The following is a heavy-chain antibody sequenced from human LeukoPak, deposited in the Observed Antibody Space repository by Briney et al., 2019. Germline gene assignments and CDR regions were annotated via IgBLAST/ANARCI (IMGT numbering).Heavy chain of an antibody. CDR3: ARDFPYDFWSGYYGGGWFDP. CDR1: GGSISSSSYY. Sequence: SETLSLTCTVSGGSISSSSYYWGWIRQPPGKGLEWIGSIYYSGSTYYNPSLKSRVTISVDTSKNQFSLKLSSVTAADTAVYYCARDFPYDFWSGYYGGGWFDPWGQGTLVTVSS. V-gene: IGHV4-39*07. D-gene: IGHD3-3*01. CDR2: IYYSGST. J-gene: IGHJ5*02.